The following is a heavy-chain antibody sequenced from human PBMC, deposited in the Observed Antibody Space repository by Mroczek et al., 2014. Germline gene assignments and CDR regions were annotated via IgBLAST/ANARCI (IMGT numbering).Heavy chain of an antibody. CDR2: INHSGST. CDR3: ARGKDYGGNSWIDY. D-gene: IGHD4-23*01. V-gene: IGHV4-34*01. Sequence: QVQLVESGAGLLKPSETLSLTCAVYGGSFSGYYWSWIRQPPGKGLEWIGEINHSGSTNYNPSLKSRVTISVDTSKNQFSLKLSSVTAADTAVYYCARGKDYGGNSWIDYWGQGTLVTVSS. CDR1: GGSFSGYY. J-gene: IGHJ4*02.